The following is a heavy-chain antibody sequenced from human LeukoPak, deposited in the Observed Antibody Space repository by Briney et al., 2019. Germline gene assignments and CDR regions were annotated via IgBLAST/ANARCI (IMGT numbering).Heavy chain of an antibody. Sequence: GGSLRLSCAASGFTFSSYGMHWVRQAPGKGLEWVAFIRYDGSNKYYADSVKGRFTISRDNSKNTLYLQINSLRAEDTAVYYCAKMGFSSTWLGIDYWGQGILVTVSS. V-gene: IGHV3-30*02. CDR3: AKMGFSSTWLGIDY. J-gene: IGHJ4*02. CDR2: IRYDGSNK. D-gene: IGHD6-13*01. CDR1: GFTFSSYG.